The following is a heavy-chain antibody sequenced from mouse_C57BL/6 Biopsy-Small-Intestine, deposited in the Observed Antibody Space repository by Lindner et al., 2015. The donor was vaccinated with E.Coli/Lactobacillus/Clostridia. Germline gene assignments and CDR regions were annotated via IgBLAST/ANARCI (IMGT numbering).Heavy chain of an antibody. CDR1: GYAFSSYW. CDR3: VRGERGDFDY. Sequence: VQLQESGTELVKPGASVKISCTASGYAFSSYWVNWVNQRPGKGLEWIGQIYPGDGDTNYNGNFKGKATLTADRSSSTAYMQLSGLTSEDSAVYFCVRGERGDFDYWGQGSTLTVSS. J-gene: IGHJ2*01. V-gene: IGHV1-80*01. CDR2: IYPGDGDT.